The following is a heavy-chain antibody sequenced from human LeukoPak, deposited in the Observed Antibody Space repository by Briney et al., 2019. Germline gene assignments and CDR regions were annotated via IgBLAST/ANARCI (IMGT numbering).Heavy chain of an antibody. CDR3: ARDLVSAGFDI. J-gene: IGHJ3*02. CDR1: GYTLSSHA. Sequence: ASVKVSCKAFGYTLSSHAMNWVRQAPGQGLELMGWINTNTGIPTYAQGFAGRFVFPLDTSVTTAYLQITSLKAEDTAVYYCARDLVSAGFDIWGQGTMVTVSS. D-gene: IGHD6-6*01. CDR2: INTNTGIP. V-gene: IGHV7-4-1*02.